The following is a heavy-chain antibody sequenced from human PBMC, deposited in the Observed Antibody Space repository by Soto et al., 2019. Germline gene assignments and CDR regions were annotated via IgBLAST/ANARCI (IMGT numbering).Heavy chain of an antibody. D-gene: IGHD2-15*01. CDR1: GFRFSTYA. CDR2: ISGNGGST. V-gene: IGHV3-64D*08. CDR3: VKDRGGGYCSAGSGFSWDAFEI. J-gene: IGHJ3*02. Sequence: GGSLRLSCSVSGFRFSTYAMHWVRQTPGKRLEYVSAISGNGGSTDYADSVKGRFTISRDNSKNTLYLQMSGLRTDDTAVDYCVKDRGGGYCSAGSGFSWDAFEIWGQGTMVTVSS.